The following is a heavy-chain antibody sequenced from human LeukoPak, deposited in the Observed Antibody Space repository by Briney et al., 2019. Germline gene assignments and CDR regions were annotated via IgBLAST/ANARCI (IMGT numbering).Heavy chain of an antibody. CDR1: GFTFSSYG. J-gene: IGHJ4*02. Sequence: GGSLRLSCAASGFTFSSYGMHWVRQAPGKGLVWVACILYGGSNIYYADSVKGRVTISRDNAQNTLYLKMNSLSAEDTAVYDCAKYSFYYDSGGYTEPFDNWGQGTLVTVSS. CDR3: AKYSFYYDSGGYTEPFDN. CDR2: ILYGGSNI. D-gene: IGHD3-22*01. V-gene: IGHV3-30*18.